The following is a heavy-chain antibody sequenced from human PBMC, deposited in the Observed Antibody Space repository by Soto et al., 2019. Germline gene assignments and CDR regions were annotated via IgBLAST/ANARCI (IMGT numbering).Heavy chain of an antibody. CDR2: IKQDGSEK. CDR1: GFTLSSYW. J-gene: IGHJ6*02. Sequence: RRLSCAASGFTLSSYWMNWVRQAPGKGLEWVANIKQDGSEKYYVDSVKGRFFISRDNAKNSLYLQLNSLRAEDTAVYYCARDADASGWYHYGMDVWGQGTLVTVSS. CDR3: ARDADASGWYHYGMDV. V-gene: IGHV3-7*01. D-gene: IGHD6-19*01.